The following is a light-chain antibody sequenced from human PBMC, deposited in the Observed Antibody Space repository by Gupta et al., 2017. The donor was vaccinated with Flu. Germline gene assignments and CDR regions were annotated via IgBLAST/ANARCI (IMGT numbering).Light chain of an antibody. Sequence: QSALTQPRSVSGSPGQSVTISCTGTSSDVGGYNYVSWYQQHPGKAPKLMIYDVSKRPSGVPDRFSGSKSGNTASLTISGLQAEDEADYHCCSYAGSYTFRYVFGTGTKVTVL. CDR3: CSYAGSYTFRYV. CDR2: DVS. CDR1: SSDVGGYNY. V-gene: IGLV2-11*01. J-gene: IGLJ1*01.